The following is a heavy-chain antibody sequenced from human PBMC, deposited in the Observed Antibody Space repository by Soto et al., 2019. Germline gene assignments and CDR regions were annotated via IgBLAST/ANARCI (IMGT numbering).Heavy chain of an antibody. CDR2: ISGYNGNT. CDR1: DNTFTHYG. J-gene: IGHJ6*02. V-gene: IGHV1-18*01. D-gene: IGHD2-8*02. CDR3: AATGGNYFGLDV. Sequence: QVRLVQSGSEVKKLGASVKVSCKSSDNTFTHYGINWVRQAPGQGLEWMGWISGYNGNTKYAQKLQDSVTMTADTSTRTAFMEVRSLTSADTGVYFCAATGGNYFGLDVWGQGTTVTVSS.